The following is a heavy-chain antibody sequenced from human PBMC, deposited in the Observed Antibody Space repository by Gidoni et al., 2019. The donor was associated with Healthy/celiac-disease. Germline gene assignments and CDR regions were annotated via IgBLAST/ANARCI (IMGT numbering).Heavy chain of an antibody. Sequence: QLQLQESGSGLVKPSQTLSLTCAVSGGSISSGGYSWSWIRQPPGKGLEWIGYIYHSGSTYYNPSLKSRVTISVDRSKNQFSLKLSSVTAADTAVYYCASQRDSGYDAPHFDYWGQGTLVIVSS. V-gene: IGHV4-30-2*01. D-gene: IGHD5-12*01. CDR2: IYHSGST. J-gene: IGHJ4*02. CDR1: GGSISSGGYS. CDR3: ASQRDSGYDAPHFDY.